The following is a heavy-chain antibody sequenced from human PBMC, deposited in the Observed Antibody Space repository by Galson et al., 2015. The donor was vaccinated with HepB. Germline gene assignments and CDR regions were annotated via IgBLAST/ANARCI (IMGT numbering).Heavy chain of an antibody. V-gene: IGHV4-30-2*06. Sequence: TLSLTCTVSGGSITSGGYSWNWIRQSPGKGLEWIGYLYHLGNANYNPSLKSRVTISVDKSKNQFSLNLTSVTAADTAVYFCARERMAATGGNWFDPWGQGILVTVSS. J-gene: IGHJ5*02. CDR3: ARERMAATGGNWFDP. CDR1: GGSITSGGYS. CDR2: LYHLGNA. D-gene: IGHD2-8*02.